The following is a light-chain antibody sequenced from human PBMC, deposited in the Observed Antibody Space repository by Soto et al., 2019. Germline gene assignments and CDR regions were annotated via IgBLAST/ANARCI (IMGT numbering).Light chain of an antibody. J-gene: IGKJ1*01. V-gene: IGKV3D-20*01. CDR3: QRYGTSPQT. Sequence: EIVLTQTPATLSLSPGERATLSCGASQSVGSGHIAWYQQKPGLAPRLLIFDASRRATGIPDRFSGSGSGTDFTLTISRLEPEDFAVYYCQRYGTSPQTFGQGTKVDIK. CDR2: DAS. CDR1: QSVGSGH.